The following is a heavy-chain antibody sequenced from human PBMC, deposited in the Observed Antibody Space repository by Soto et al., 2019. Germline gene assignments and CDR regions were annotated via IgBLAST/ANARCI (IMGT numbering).Heavy chain of an antibody. CDR2: IYYSGST. D-gene: IGHD5-18*01. CDR3: ARHGLGYSQRNYGMDV. CDR1: GGSISSSSYY. Sequence: PSETLSLTCTVSGGSISSSSYYWGWIRQPPGKGLEWIGSIYYSGSTYYNPSLKSRVTISVDTSKNQFSLKLSSVTAADTAVYYCARHGLGYSQRNYGMDVWGQGTTVTVSS. V-gene: IGHV4-39*01. J-gene: IGHJ6*02.